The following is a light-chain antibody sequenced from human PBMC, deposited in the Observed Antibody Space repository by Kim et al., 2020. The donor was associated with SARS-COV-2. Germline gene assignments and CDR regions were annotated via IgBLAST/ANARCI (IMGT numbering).Light chain of an antibody. CDR3: ASWDDSLNVYV. Sequence: GQGVIISFSGSSSNIGSHYVYWYQQFPGTAPKLLIYKDNQQSSGVPDRFSGSKSGTSASLALSGLRSEDEADYYCASWDDSLNVYVFGPGTKVTVL. J-gene: IGLJ1*01. CDR2: KDN. CDR1: SSNIGSHY. V-gene: IGLV1-47*01.